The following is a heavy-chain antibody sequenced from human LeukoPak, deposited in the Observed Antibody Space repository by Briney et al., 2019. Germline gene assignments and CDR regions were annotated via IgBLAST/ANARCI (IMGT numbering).Heavy chain of an antibody. CDR3: ARDQYSSALFDY. V-gene: IGHV1-69*13. CDR2: IIPIFGTA. J-gene: IGHJ4*02. D-gene: IGHD6-19*01. Sequence: SVKVSCKASGGTFSSYAISWVRQAPGQGLEWMGGIIPIFGTANYAQKFQGRVTITADESTSTAYMELSSLRSEDTAVYYCARDQYSSALFDYWGQGTLVTVSS. CDR1: GGTFSSYA.